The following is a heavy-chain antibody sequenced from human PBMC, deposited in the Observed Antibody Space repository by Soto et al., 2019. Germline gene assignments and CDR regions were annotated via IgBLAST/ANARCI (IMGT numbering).Heavy chain of an antibody. Sequence: GGSLRLSCAASGFTFSSYAMSWVRQAPGKGLEWVSAISGSGGSTYYADSVKGRFTISRDNSKNTLYLQMNSLRAEDTAVYYCAKGCSGGSCYTWFDPWGQGTLVTVSS. D-gene: IGHD2-15*01. CDR3: AKGCSGGSCYTWFDP. V-gene: IGHV3-23*01. J-gene: IGHJ5*02. CDR2: ISGSGGST. CDR1: GFTFSSYA.